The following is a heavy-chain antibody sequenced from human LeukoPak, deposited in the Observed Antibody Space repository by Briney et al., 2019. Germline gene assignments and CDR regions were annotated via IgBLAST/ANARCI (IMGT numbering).Heavy chain of an antibody. Sequence: PGGSLRLSCAASGFTFSGSAMHWVRQASGKGLEWVGRIRSKANSYATAYAASVKGRFTISRDDSKNTAYLQMNSLKTEDTAVYYCTRSRLRFLEWSPGGYYYYMDVWGKGTTVTVSS. CDR2: IRSKANSYAT. V-gene: IGHV3-73*01. CDR3: TRSRLRFLEWSPGGYYYYMDV. J-gene: IGHJ6*03. CDR1: GFTFSGSA. D-gene: IGHD3-3*01.